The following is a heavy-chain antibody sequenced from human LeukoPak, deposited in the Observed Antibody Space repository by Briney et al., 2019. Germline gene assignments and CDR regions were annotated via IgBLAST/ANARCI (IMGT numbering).Heavy chain of an antibody. D-gene: IGHD5-24*01. V-gene: IGHV4-39*01. J-gene: IGHJ4*02. CDR1: GGSISSSSYY. CDR2: IYYSGST. CDR3: ARHMKIEVRDGYLIDY. Sequence: PSETLSLTCTVSGGSISSSSYYWGWIRQPPGKGLEWIGSIYYSGSTYYNPSLKSRVTISVDTSKNQFSLKLSSVTAADTAVYYCARHMKIEVRDGYLIDYWGQGTLVTVSS.